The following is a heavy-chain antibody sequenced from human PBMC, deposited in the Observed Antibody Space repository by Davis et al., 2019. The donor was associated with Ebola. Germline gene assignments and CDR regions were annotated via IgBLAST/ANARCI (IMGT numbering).Heavy chain of an antibody. D-gene: IGHD2-21*02. Sequence: PGGSLRLSCKGSGYSFTSYWIGWVRQMPGKGLEWMGIIYPGDSDTRYSPSFQGQVTISADKSISTAYLQWSSLKASDTAMYYCARSTARTTLDYWGQGALVTVSS. CDR1: GYSFTSYW. CDR2: IYPGDSDT. CDR3: ARSTARTTLDY. J-gene: IGHJ4*02. V-gene: IGHV5-51*01.